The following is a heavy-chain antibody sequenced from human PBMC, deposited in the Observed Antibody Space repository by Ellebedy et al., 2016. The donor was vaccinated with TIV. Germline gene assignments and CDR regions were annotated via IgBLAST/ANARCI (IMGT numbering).Heavy chain of an antibody. D-gene: IGHD3-16*01. CDR3: ARNRVIFTFEKSYFDL. V-gene: IGHV4-39*01. Sequence: SETLSLTCSVSGDSISSSTYYWGWIRQPPGKGLEWIGTIYSTGSPYYNPSLPSRVTISVDTSKNQFSLNLRSVTAADTAVYYCARNRVIFTFEKSYFDLWGRGTLVTVSS. J-gene: IGHJ2*01. CDR2: IYSTGSP. CDR1: GDSISSSTYY.